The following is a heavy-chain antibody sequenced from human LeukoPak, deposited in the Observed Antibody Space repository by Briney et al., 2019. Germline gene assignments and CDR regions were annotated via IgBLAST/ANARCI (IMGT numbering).Heavy chain of an antibody. D-gene: IGHD2-21*02. CDR2: IWYDGSNK. CDR1: GFTFSSYG. J-gene: IGHJ6*02. CDR3: ARGDLTATAPYYNFDGMDV. V-gene: IGHV3-33*01. Sequence: GGSLRLSCAASGFTFSSYGMHWVRQAPGKGLEWVAVIWYDGSNKYYADSVKGRFTVSRDNSKNTMYLQLDSLRAEDTAVYYCARGDLTATAPYYNFDGMDVWGQGTTVTVSS.